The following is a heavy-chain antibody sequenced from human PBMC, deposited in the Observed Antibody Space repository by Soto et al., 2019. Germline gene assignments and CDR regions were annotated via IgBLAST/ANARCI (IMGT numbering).Heavy chain of an antibody. J-gene: IGHJ6*02. CDR1: GGTFSSYA. Sequence: QVQLVQSGAEVKKPGSSVKVSCKASGGTFSSYAISWVRQAPGQGLEWMGGIIPIFGTANYAKKFQGRVTITADKSTSTAYMELSSLRSEDTAVYYCARDVTMVRGVTKGYYYYGMDVWGQGTTVTVSS. CDR2: IIPIFGTA. D-gene: IGHD3-10*01. V-gene: IGHV1-69*06. CDR3: ARDVTMVRGVTKGYYYYGMDV.